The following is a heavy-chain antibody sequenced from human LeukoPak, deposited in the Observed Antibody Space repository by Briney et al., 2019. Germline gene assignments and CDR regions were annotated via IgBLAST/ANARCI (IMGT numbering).Heavy chain of an antibody. V-gene: IGHV4-59*01. J-gene: IGHJ5*02. CDR1: GGSISSYF. CDR3: ARGDRVRGVSWFDP. Sequence: SETLSLTCTVSGGSISSYFWSWIRQPPGKGLEWIGYIYYSGSTNYNPSLKSRVTISLDTSKSHFSLKLSSVTAADTAVYYCARGDRVRGVSWFDPWGQGTLVTVSS. CDR2: IYYSGST. D-gene: IGHD3-10*01.